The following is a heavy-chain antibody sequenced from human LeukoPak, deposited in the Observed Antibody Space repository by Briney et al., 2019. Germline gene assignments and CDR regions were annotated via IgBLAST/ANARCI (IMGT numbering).Heavy chain of an antibody. CDR3: ARDSGLGYYDSSGYPHDAFDI. CDR2: IYYSGST. D-gene: IGHD3-22*01. CDR1: GGSISSYY. V-gene: IGHV4-59*01. Sequence: SETLSLTCTVSGGSISSYYWSWIRQPPGKGLEWIGYIYYSGSTNYNPSLKSRVTISVDTSKNQFSLKLSSVTAADTAVYYCARDSGLGYYDSSGYPHDAFDIWGQGTMVTVSS. J-gene: IGHJ3*02.